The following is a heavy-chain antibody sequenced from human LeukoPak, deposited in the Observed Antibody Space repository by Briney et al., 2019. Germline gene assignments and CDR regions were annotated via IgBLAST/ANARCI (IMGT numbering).Heavy chain of an antibody. V-gene: IGHV4-39*07. Sequence: SDTLSLTCIISDDSISSSTYYWGWIRQPPGKGLEWIGTLYYSGKTYYNPSLKSRVTISIDTSKNQFSLKLSSVTAADTAVYYCARGREVRGVISWGQGTLVTVSS. CDR2: LYYSGKT. CDR3: ARGREVRGVIS. J-gene: IGHJ4*02. CDR1: DDSISSSTYY. D-gene: IGHD3-10*01.